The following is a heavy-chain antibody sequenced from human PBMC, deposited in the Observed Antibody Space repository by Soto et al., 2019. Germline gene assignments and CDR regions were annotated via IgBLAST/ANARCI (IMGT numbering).Heavy chain of an antibody. V-gene: IGHV6-1*01. CDR3: AGTTSHQWYYMDV. CDR1: GDSVSSNSGA. Sequence: PLQTLSLTGAISGDSVSSNSGAWNWIRLSPSRGLEWLARTYYRSRWYNDYAVSVRSRITVNPDTSKNQFSLQLTSVTPEDTAVYYCAGTTSHQWYYMDVWGKGTTVNVSS. D-gene: IGHD1-7*01. J-gene: IGHJ6*03. CDR2: TYYRSRWYN.